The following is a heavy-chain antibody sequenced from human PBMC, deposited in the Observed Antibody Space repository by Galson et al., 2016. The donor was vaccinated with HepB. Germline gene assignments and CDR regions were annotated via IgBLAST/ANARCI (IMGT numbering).Heavy chain of an antibody. CDR3: ARDRTHYYFMTGYSGYYYGLDV. J-gene: IGHJ6*04. CDR2: INPNSGAT. V-gene: IGHV1-2*02. D-gene: IGHD3-9*01. Sequence: SVKVSCKASGYTFNQHYIHWVRQAPGQGLEWIGWINPNSGATNYSQTFHGRVTLTADTSSTTAYLDLSSLRSDDTALYYCARDRTHYYFMTGYSGYYYGLDVWGKGTTVTVSS. CDR1: GYTFNQHY.